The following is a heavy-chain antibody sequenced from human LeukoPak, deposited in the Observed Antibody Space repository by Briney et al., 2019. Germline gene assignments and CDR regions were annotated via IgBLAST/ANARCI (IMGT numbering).Heavy chain of an antibody. D-gene: IGHD6-19*01. J-gene: IGHJ5*02. V-gene: IGHV4-59*01. Sequence: SETLSLTCTVSGGSINSYYWSWIRQPPGEGLEWIGSIYYSGSTNYNPSLKSRVTISVDTSKNQFSLKLSSVTAAGTAVYYCARLHSSGYVEEFDPWGQGTLVTVSS. CDR2: IYYSGST. CDR3: ARLHSSGYVEEFDP. CDR1: GGSINSYY.